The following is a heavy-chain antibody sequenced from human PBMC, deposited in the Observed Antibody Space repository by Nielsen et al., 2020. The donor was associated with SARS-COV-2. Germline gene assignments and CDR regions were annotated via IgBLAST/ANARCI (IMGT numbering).Heavy chain of an antibody. J-gene: IGHJ2*01. D-gene: IGHD2/OR15-2a*01. Sequence: SETLSLTCTVSGGSIRSDSHYWGWIRQPPGKGLEWIASIYYSGNANYNPALKSRVTSSLDTPRKQFSLRLSSATAADTAVYYCAREVRLGNYWFFDLWGRGTLVTVSS. CDR3: AREVRLGNYWFFDL. V-gene: IGHV4-61*01. CDR2: IYYSGNA. CDR1: GGSIRSDSHY.